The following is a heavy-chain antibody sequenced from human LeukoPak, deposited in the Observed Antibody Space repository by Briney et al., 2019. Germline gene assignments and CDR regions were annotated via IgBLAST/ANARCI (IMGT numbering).Heavy chain of an antibody. J-gene: IGHJ6*03. Sequence: GASVKVSCKVSGYTLTELSMHWVGQAPGKGLEWMGGFDPEDGETIYAQKFQGRVTMTEDTSTDTAYMELSSLRSEDTAVYYCATGEVATIPYYYYMDVWGKGTTVTVSS. CDR1: GYTLTELS. CDR2: FDPEDGET. CDR3: ATGEVATIPYYYYMDV. V-gene: IGHV1-24*01. D-gene: IGHD5-12*01.